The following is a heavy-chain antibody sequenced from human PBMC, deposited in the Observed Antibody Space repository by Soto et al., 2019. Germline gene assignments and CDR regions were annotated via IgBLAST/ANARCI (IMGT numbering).Heavy chain of an antibody. CDR1: GGTLSNYA. D-gene: IGHD4-17*01. Sequence: QVQLVQSGAEVKKPGSSVKVSCKASGGTLSNYAFTWVRQAPGQGLEWMGGIIPIFNTANYAQKCQGRVTITADESTSTDYMEVNSLRSEDTAVYYCARVRPTDYVGNYNNGMDVWGQGTTVTVSS. CDR2: IIPIFNTA. V-gene: IGHV1-69*01. J-gene: IGHJ6*02. CDR3: ARVRPTDYVGNYNNGMDV.